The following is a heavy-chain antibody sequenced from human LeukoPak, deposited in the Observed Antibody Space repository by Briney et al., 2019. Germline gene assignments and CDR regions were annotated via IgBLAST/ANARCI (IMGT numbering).Heavy chain of an antibody. CDR2: INPNSGGT. D-gene: IGHD6-6*01. CDR3: ARGAGEQLAPIDY. J-gene: IGHJ4*02. CDR1: GYSFTGYY. V-gene: IGHV1-2*02. Sequence: GASVKLSCKASGYSFTGYYMHWVRHAPGQGLEWMGWINPNSGGTNYAQKFQGRVTMTRDTSISTAYMELSRLRSDDTAVYYCARGAGEQLAPIDYWGQGTLVTVSS.